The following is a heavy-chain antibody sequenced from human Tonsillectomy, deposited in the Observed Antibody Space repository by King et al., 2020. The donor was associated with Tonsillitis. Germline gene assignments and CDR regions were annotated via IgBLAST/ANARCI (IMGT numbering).Heavy chain of an antibody. CDR1: GFTFKNYA. CDR2: ISSGGTT. V-gene: IGHV3-23*04. J-gene: IGHJ4*02. Sequence: VQLVESGGGLVQPGGSLRLSCAASGFTFKNYAMTWVRQAPGEGLDWVSHISSGGTTYYADSVKGRFTIPRDNSKNTLYLQMNNLRADDTAVYYWAKMADASGGYSIDYWGQGTLVTVSS. CDR3: AKMADASGGYSIDY. D-gene: IGHD3-10*01.